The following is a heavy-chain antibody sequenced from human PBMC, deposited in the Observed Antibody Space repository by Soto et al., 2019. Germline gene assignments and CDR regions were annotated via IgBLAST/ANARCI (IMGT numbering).Heavy chain of an antibody. CDR2: IRIKTNSYAT. V-gene: IGHV3-73*01. CDR3: TRQTDAVQWLVVPTDYNFDY. D-gene: IGHD6-19*01. J-gene: IGHJ4*02. Sequence: PGGSLRLSCAASGFTFGCSAMHWVRQASGQGLGWVGHIRIKTNSYATAYAESVKGRFTISRDDSMITAYLQMNSLKTEDTAVYFCTRQTDAVQWLVVPTDYNFDYWGQGTLVTVSS. CDR1: GFTFGCSA.